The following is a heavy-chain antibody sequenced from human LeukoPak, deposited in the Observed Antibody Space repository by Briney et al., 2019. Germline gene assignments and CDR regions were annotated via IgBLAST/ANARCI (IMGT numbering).Heavy chain of an antibody. CDR1: GYTSTGYY. V-gene: IGHV1-69*04. D-gene: IGHD3-22*01. Sequence: SVKVSCKASGYTSTGYYMHWVRQAPGQGLEWMGRIIPILGIANYAQKFQGRVTITADKSTSTAYMELSSLRSEDTAVYYCARAADYYDSSRAYYFDYWGQGTLVTVSS. J-gene: IGHJ4*02. CDR2: IIPILGIA. CDR3: ARAADYYDSSRAYYFDY.